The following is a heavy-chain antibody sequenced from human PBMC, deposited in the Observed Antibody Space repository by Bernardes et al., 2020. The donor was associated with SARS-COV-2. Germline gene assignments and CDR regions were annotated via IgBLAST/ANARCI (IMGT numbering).Heavy chain of an antibody. Sequence: GGSLRLSCAASGFTFSSYWMHWVRQSPGKGLVWVSRITSDGRTTTYADSVKGRFTISRDNGKNTLFLQMNSLRAEDTALYYCVRGPSDGHGRFEYWGQGALVIVSS. CDR1: GFTFSSYW. CDR3: VRGPSDGHGRFEY. V-gene: IGHV3-74*01. J-gene: IGHJ4*02. CDR2: ITSDGRTT.